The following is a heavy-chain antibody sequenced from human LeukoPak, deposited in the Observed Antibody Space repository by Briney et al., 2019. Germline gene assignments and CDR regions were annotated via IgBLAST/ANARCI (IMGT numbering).Heavy chain of an antibody. Sequence: GASLRLSCAASGFTLTDYYMSWIRQAPGKGLEWVSYISSNSSYTNYADSVKGRFTISRDNAKNTLYLQMNSLRAEDTAVYYCARDLYCYDVDYWGQGTLVTVSS. CDR1: GFTLTDYY. D-gene: IGHD3-3*01. J-gene: IGHJ4*02. CDR2: ISSNSSYT. V-gene: IGHV3-11*06. CDR3: ARDLYCYDVDY.